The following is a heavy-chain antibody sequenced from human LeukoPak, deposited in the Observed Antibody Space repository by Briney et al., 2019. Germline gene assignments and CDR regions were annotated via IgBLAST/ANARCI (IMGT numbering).Heavy chain of an antibody. CDR2: IYYSGST. Sequence: SETLSLTCTVPGGSISSGGYYWSWLRQHPGKGLEWIRYIYYSGSTYYNPSLKSRVTISVDTSKNQFSLKLSSVTAADTAVYYCASSGFLEWDYYYYYMDVWGKGTTVTVSS. D-gene: IGHD3-3*01. CDR3: ASSGFLEWDYYYYYMDV. V-gene: IGHV4-31*03. CDR1: GGSISSGGYY. J-gene: IGHJ6*03.